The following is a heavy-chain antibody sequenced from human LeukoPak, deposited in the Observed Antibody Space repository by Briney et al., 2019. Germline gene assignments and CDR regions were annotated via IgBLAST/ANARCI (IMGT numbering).Heavy chain of an antibody. V-gene: IGHV3-74*01. J-gene: IGHJ6*02. CDR3: AKDPGGYYDFWSGYSYYYYGMDV. CDR2: TNSDGSSI. D-gene: IGHD3-3*01. CDR1: GFTFSSHW. Sequence: GGSLRLSCAASGFTFSSHWMHWVRQAPGKGLVWVSRTNSDGSSISYADSVKGRFTISRDNAKNTLYLQMNSLRAEDTAVYYCAKDPGGYYDFWSGYSYYYYGMDVWGQGTTVTVSS.